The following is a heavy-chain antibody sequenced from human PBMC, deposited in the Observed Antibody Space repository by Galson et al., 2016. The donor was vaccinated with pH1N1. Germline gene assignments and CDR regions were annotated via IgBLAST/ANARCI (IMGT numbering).Heavy chain of an antibody. J-gene: IGHJ4*02. CDR2: ISFDGTIK. CDR3: AKDSPMIDYYFDY. Sequence: SLRLSCAASGFSFSGCAMHWVRQPPGKGLEWVAMISFDGTIKYSADSVKGRFTISRDNSKKTLYLRMSSLRFEDTAMYYCAKDSPMIDYYFDYWGQGTLVTVSS. D-gene: IGHD3-22*01. CDR1: GFSFSGCA. V-gene: IGHV3-30*18.